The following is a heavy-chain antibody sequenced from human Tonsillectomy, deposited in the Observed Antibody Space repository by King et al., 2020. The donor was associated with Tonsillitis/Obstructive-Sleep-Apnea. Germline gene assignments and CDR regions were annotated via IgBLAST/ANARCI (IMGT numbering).Heavy chain of an antibody. D-gene: IGHD5-12*01. Sequence: QLVQSGGGLVQPGGSLRLSCAASGFTFSSYAMTWVRQAPGKGLEWVSAISASGGSTYYADSVRGRFTISRDNSKSTLYPQMNSLRAEDTAVYYCAKLVALRDTYFDYWGQGTLVTVSS. J-gene: IGHJ4*02. CDR1: GFTFSSYA. CDR2: ISASGGST. V-gene: IGHV3-23*04. CDR3: AKLVALRDTYFDY.